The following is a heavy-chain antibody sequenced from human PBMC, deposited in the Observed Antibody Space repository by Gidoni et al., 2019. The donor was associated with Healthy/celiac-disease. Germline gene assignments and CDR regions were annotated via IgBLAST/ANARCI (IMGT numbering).Heavy chain of an antibody. V-gene: IGHV3-9*01. CDR3: AKGFAMGESYYFDY. D-gene: IGHD2-2*01. J-gene: IGHJ4*02. CDR1: GFTFDDYA. CDR2: ISWNSGSI. Sequence: EVQLVESGAGLVQPGRSLRLSCAASGFTFDDYAMHWVRQAPGKGLEWVSGISWNSGSIGYADSVKGRFTISRDNAKNSLYLQMNSLRAEDTALYYCAKGFAMGESYYFDYWGQGTLVTVSS.